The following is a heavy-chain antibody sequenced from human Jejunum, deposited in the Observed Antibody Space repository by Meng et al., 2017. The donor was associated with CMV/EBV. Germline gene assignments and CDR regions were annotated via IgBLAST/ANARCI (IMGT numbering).Heavy chain of an antibody. CDR1: GGSISGYY. V-gene: IGHV4-59*01. CDR2: ISYTGST. Sequence: VSGGSISGYYWIWIRQPPGKGLEWIGYISYTGSTNYNSSLKSRVTMSVDTSENRFSLRLTSVTAADTAVYYCVRDPSPLGWFDPWGQGILVTVSS. D-gene: IGHD3-10*01. J-gene: IGHJ5*02. CDR3: VRDPSPLGWFDP.